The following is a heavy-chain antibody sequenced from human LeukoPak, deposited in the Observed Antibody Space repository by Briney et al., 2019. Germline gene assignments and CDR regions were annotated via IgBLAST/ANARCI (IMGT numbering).Heavy chain of an antibody. Sequence: KPSETLSLTCTVSGGSISSSSYYWGWIRQPPGKGLEWIGYIYNSGSTNNNPSLKSRVTISVDTSKKQFSLKLSSVTAADTAVYYCARARIDICSGGSCNLVHDYYYYMDVWGKGTTVTVSS. V-gene: IGHV4-61*05. CDR3: ARARIDICSGGSCNLVHDYYYYMDV. CDR2: IYNSGST. D-gene: IGHD2-15*01. J-gene: IGHJ6*03. CDR1: GGSISSSSYY.